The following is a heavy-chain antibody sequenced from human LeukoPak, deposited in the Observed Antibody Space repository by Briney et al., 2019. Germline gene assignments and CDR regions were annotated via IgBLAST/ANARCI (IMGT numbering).Heavy chain of an antibody. CDR3: ARVRGSYHSFDY. Sequence: GGSLRLSCAASGFTFSSYAMSWVRQAPGKGLEWVSAISGSGGSTYYADSVKGRFTISRDNSKNTLYLQMSSLRAEDTAVYYCARVRGSYHSFDYWGQGTLVTVSS. J-gene: IGHJ4*02. CDR2: ISGSGGST. V-gene: IGHV3-23*01. D-gene: IGHD1-26*01. CDR1: GFTFSSYA.